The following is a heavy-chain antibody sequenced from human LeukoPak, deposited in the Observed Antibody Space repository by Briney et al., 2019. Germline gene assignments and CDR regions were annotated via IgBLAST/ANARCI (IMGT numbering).Heavy chain of an antibody. J-gene: IGHJ5*02. V-gene: IGHV3-21*01. CDR1: GFSFSNAW. D-gene: IGHD6-19*01. CDR2: ISGSSSYI. Sequence: TGGSLRLSCAASGFSFSNAWMSWVRQAPGKGLEWVSCISGSSSYIYYSDSVKGRFTISRDNAKNSLYLQMNSLRAEDTAVYYCVRANGAVAGTFWFDPWGQGTLVTVSS. CDR3: VRANGAVAGTFWFDP.